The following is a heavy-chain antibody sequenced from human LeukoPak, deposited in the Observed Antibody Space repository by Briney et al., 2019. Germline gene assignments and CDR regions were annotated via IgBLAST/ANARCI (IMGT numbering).Heavy chain of an antibody. D-gene: IGHD5-12*01. CDR2: IKSDGSST. CDR3: AKNRWGSVATPDS. Sequence: QTGGSLRLSCAASGFTFSSYWMHWVRQVPGKGLVWISRIKSDGSSTSYADSVKGRFTISRDNAKNTVYLQMNSLAIEDTAIYYCAKNRWGSVATPDSWGQGTVVTVSS. V-gene: IGHV3-74*01. J-gene: IGHJ4*02. CDR1: GFTFSSYW.